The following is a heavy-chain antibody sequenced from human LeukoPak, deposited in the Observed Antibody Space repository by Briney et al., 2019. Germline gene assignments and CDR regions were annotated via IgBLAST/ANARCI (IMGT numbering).Heavy chain of an antibody. J-gene: IGHJ4*02. Sequence: GGSLRLSCAASGFTFNNNDMTWVRQAPGKGLEWVSTIDDGGINTYYADSVKGRFTVSRDNSKNMLFLQMNSLRAEDTAVYYCAREGSSYAPSEPFYFDYWGQGTLVTVSS. CDR2: IDDGGINT. CDR1: GFTFNNND. V-gene: IGHV3-23*01. D-gene: IGHD3-10*01. CDR3: AREGSSYAPSEPFYFDY.